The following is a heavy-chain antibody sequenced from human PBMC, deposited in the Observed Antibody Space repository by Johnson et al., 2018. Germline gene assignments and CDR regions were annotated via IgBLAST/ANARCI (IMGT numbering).Heavy chain of an antibody. CDR3: ARGPPPDIDSSGYYYYYYMDV. Sequence: VQLVQSGGGLVKPGESLRLSCAASGFTFSSYAMSWVRQAPGKGLEWVSAIGTAGDTYYPGSVKGRFTISRENAKNSLYLQMNSLRAGDTAVYYCARGPPPDIDSSGYYYYYYMDVWGKGTTVTVSS. CDR1: GFTFSSYA. J-gene: IGHJ6*03. CDR2: IGTAGDT. V-gene: IGHV3-13*01. D-gene: IGHD3-22*01.